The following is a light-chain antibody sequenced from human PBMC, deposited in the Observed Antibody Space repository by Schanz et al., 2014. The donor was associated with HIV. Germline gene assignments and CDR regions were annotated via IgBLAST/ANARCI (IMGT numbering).Light chain of an antibody. CDR1: QSVSSSY. V-gene: IGKV3-20*01. CDR3: QQYDNRPPWT. CDR2: GAS. J-gene: IGKJ1*01. Sequence: EIVLTQSPGTLSLSPGERATLSCRASQSVSSSYLAWYQEKPGQAPRLLIYGASSRATGIPDRFSGSGSGTDFTLTISSLQSEDFAVYYCQQYDNRPPWTFGQGTKVEIK.